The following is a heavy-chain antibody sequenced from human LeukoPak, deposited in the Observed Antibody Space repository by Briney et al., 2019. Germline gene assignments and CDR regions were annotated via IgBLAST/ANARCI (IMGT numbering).Heavy chain of an antibody. Sequence: SETLSLTCTVSGGSISSSSYYWGWIRQPPGKGLEWIGSIYYSGSTYYNPSLKSRVTISVDTSKNQFSLKLSSVTAADTAVYYCARHIRSSSPLYFDYWGQGTLVTVSS. CDR2: IYYSGST. V-gene: IGHV4-39*01. J-gene: IGHJ4*02. CDR1: GGSISSSSYY. D-gene: IGHD6-6*01. CDR3: ARHIRSSSPLYFDY.